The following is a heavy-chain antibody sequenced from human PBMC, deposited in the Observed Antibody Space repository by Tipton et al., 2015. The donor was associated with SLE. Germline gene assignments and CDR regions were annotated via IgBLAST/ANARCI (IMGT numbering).Heavy chain of an antibody. Sequence: SLRLSCAASGFTFRLYEMNWVRQAPGKGLEWIAYISSSSDTIYYADSVKGRFTISRDNAKNSLYLQMDGLRAEDSAIYHCARDTYDFWSGPTWFDPWGQGTPVTVSS. CDR3: ARDTYDFWSGPTWFDP. V-gene: IGHV3-48*03. D-gene: IGHD3-3*01. J-gene: IGHJ5*02. CDR1: GFTFRLYE. CDR2: ISSSSDTI.